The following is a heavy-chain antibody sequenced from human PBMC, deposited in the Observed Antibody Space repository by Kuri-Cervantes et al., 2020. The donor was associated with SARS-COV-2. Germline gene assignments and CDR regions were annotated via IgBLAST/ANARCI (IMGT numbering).Heavy chain of an antibody. D-gene: IGHD3-16*02. J-gene: IGHJ4*02. V-gene: IGHV3-33*08. CDR2: IWYDGSNK. CDR3: ARDTVRGVIRYYFDY. CDR1: GFTFSSYW. Sequence: GESLKISCVASGFTFSSYWMHWVRQAPGKGLEWAAVIWYDGSNKYYADSVKGRFTISRDNSKNTLYLQMNSLRAEDTAVYYCARDTVRGVIRYYFDYWGQGTLVTVSS.